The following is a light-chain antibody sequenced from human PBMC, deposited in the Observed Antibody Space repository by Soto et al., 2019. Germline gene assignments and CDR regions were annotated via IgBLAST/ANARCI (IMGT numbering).Light chain of an antibody. CDR2: AAS. CDR3: QQRSNWPSIT. J-gene: IGKJ5*01. Sequence: EIVLTQSPATLSLSPGERATLSCRASRSFASSYLAWYQHKPGQAPRLLIYAASSRATGIPDRFIGSGSGTDFTLTISRLEPDDSAVYYCQQRSNWPSITFGQGTRLGL. CDR1: RSFASSY. V-gene: IGKV3D-20*02.